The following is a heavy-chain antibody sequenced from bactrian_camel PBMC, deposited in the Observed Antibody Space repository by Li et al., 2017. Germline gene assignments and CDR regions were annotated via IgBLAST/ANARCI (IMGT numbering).Heavy chain of an antibody. CDR2: IYTRSGRT. J-gene: IGHJ4*01. Sequence: HVQLVESGGGSVQTGGSLRLSCAGSGFTSLNLCMGWFRQVPGNEAEREGVATIYTRSGRTSYSESVKDRFIASRDNAKLSAYLQMNSLRTEDTAVYYCALCFVGAGRPYAYEGQGTQVTVS. CDR1: GFTSLNLC. V-gene: IGHV3S26*01. D-gene: IGHD3*01.